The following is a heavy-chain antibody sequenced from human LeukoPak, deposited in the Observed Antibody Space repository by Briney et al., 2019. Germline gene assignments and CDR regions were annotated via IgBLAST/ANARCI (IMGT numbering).Heavy chain of an antibody. CDR1: GGSITSYY. J-gene: IGHJ4*02. D-gene: IGHD5-24*01. Sequence: SETLSLTCTVSGGSITSYYWSWIRQPPGTGLEWIGYIYYSGNTNYNPSLKSRVTISVDTSKNQFSLKLSSVTAADTAVYYCAREDGSTSSFDYWGQGTLVTVSS. V-gene: IGHV4-59*01. CDR3: AREDGSTSSFDY. CDR2: IYYSGNT.